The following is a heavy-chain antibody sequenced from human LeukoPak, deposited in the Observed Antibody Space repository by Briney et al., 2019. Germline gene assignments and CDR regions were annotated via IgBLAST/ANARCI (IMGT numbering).Heavy chain of an antibody. CDR1: GGSISSYY. CDR2: IYYSGST. Sequence: PAETLSLTCTVSGGSISSYYWSWIRQPPGKGLEGLGYIYYSGSTYYNPSLKSRVTISVDTSKNQFSLKLTSVTAADTAVYYCARDRRAGQSGYWFDPWGQGTLVTVSS. V-gene: IGHV4-59*01. CDR3: ARDRRAGQSGYWFDP. D-gene: IGHD3-22*01. J-gene: IGHJ5*02.